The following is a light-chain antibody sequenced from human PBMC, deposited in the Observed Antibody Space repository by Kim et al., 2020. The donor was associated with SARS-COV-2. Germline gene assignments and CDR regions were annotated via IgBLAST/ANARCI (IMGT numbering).Light chain of an antibody. Sequence: DIQMTQSPSSLSTSVGDRVTITCQASQDIGNYLNWYQQKPGRAPKLLIYDASNLQTGVPSRFSGSGSGTGFTFTISSLQPEDIATYYCQQHDILPYTFGQGTKLEI. J-gene: IGKJ2*01. CDR2: DAS. CDR1: QDIGNY. V-gene: IGKV1-33*01. CDR3: QQHDILPYT.